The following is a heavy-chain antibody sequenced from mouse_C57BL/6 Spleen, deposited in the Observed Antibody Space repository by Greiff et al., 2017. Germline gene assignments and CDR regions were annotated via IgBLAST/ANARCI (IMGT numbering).Heavy chain of an antibody. CDR3: ATTTVVDYAMDY. J-gene: IGHJ4*01. CDR2: IWSGGST. Sequence: VKLEESGPGLVQPSQSLSITCTVSGFSLTSYGVHWVRQSPGKGLEWLGVIWSGGSTDYNAAFISRLSISKDNSKSQVFFKMNSLQADDTAIYYCATTTVVDYAMDYWGQGTSVTVSS. D-gene: IGHD1-1*01. V-gene: IGHV2-2*01. CDR1: GFSLTSYG.